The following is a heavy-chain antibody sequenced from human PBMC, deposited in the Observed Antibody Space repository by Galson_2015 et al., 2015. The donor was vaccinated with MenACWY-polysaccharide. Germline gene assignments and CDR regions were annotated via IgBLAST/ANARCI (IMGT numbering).Heavy chain of an antibody. CDR1: GFNFNNHG. CDR3: ARALRGITVDD. V-gene: IGHV3-33*01. Sequence: SLRLSCAASGFNFNNHGMHWVRQAPGKGLEWVALIWYDGSKEYYAGSVKGRFTISKDNSKNTVCLQMNSLRAEDTAVYYCARALRGITVDDWGQGTLVAVSS. D-gene: IGHD3-10*01. J-gene: IGHJ4*02. CDR2: IWYDGSKE.